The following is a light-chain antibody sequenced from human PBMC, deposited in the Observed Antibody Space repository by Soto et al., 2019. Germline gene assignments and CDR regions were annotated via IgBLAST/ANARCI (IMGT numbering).Light chain of an antibody. CDR3: QHYNNWIGT. CDR2: DAS. CDR1: QSVSSY. J-gene: IGKJ4*01. V-gene: IGKV3-11*01. Sequence: EIVFTQSPATLSLSPGERATLSCWASQSVSSYLAWYQHKPGQAPRLLIYDASNRATGIPDRFSGSGSGTEFTLTISSLQSEDFAVYYCQHYNNWIGTFGGGTKVDIK.